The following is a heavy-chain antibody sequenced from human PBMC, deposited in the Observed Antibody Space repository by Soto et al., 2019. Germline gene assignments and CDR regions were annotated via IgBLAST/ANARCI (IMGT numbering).Heavy chain of an antibody. CDR3: ARVFGESRDY. Sequence: GGSLRLSCAASGFTFSGYTMNWVRQAPGKGLQWVSSVTSSSSYMFYADSVKGRFTISRDNAKNSLYLQMNSLRAEDTAVYYCARVFGESRDYWGQGTLVTVSS. D-gene: IGHD3-10*01. V-gene: IGHV3-21*01. CDR1: GFTFSGYT. CDR2: VTSSSSYM. J-gene: IGHJ4*02.